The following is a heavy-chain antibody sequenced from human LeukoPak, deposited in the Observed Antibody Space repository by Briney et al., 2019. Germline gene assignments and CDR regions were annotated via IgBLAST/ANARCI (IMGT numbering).Heavy chain of an antibody. V-gene: IGHV3-23*01. CDR2: ISGSGGST. J-gene: IGHJ5*02. D-gene: IGHD3-22*01. Sequence: PGGSLRLSCAASGFTFSSYAMSWVRQAPGKGLEWVSAISGSGGSTYYADSVKGRFTISRDNSKNTLYLQMNSLRAEDTAVYYCARNYDSSGYYPYWFDPWGQGTLVTVSS. CDR3: ARNYDSSGYYPYWFDP. CDR1: GFTFSSYA.